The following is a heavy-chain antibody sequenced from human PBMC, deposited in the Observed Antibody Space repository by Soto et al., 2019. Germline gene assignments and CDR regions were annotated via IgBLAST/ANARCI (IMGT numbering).Heavy chain of an antibody. V-gene: IGHV4-4*07. D-gene: IGHD5-12*01. Sequence: SEALAVNCPVSGGSINTFYWSWVRQPAGKGLGWIGRIFSSGSTSFNPSLESRVAMSVDTSKNHFSLNLSSVTAADMAVYYCAREGSYSAYNFAHGIQLWSFDFWGQGALVTVSS. CDR2: IFSSGST. J-gene: IGHJ4*02. CDR1: GGSINTFY. CDR3: AREGSYSAYNFAHGIQLWSFDF.